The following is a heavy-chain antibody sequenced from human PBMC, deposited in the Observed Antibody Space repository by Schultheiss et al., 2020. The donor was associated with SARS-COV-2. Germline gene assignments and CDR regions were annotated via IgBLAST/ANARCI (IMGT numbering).Heavy chain of an antibody. CDR3: ARHQYSDDWYAFDY. CDR2: IFSNDEK. Sequence: SGPTLVKPTETLTLTCIVSGFSLSNARMGVSWIRQPPGKALEWLAHIFSNDEKSYSTSLKSRLTISKDTSKNQVVLTMTNMDPVDTATYYCARHQYSDDWYAFDYWGQGALVTVSS. D-gene: IGHD3-9*01. CDR1: GFSLSNARMG. V-gene: IGHV2-26*01. J-gene: IGHJ4*02.